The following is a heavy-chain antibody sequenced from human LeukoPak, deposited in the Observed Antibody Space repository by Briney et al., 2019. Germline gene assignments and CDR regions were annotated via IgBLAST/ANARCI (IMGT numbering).Heavy chain of an antibody. Sequence: PSETLSLTCTVSGGSISSSSYYWGWIRQPPGKGLEWIGSIYYSGSTYYNPSLKSRVTISVDTSKNQFSLKLSSVTAADTAVYHCARHEVAVFDYWGQGTLVTVSS. V-gene: IGHV4-39*01. D-gene: IGHD2-15*01. J-gene: IGHJ4*02. CDR3: ARHEVAVFDY. CDR1: GGSISSSSYY. CDR2: IYYSGST.